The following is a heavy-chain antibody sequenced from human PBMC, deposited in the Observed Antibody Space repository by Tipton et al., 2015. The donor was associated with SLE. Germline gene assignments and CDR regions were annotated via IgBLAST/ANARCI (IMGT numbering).Heavy chain of an antibody. CDR2: IYPSGIS. CDR3: ARTLGAIAHTVYDAFDI. D-gene: IGHD1-26*01. CDR1: GASISGHY. J-gene: IGHJ3*02. V-gene: IGHV4-59*11. Sequence: SLTCTVSGASISGHYWTWIRQTPGKGLEWIGFIYPSGISNYNPSLRSRVTMSVDMSKNQFSLRLTSVTAADTAVYYCARTLGAIAHTVYDAFDIWGQGKMVTVSS.